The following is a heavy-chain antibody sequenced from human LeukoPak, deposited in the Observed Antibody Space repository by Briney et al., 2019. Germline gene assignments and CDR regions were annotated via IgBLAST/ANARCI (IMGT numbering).Heavy chain of an antibody. Sequence: PGGSLRLSCAASGFTFKTYWMHWVRQAPGKGLVWVSHINSDGSSTSYADSVRGRFTISRDNAKNTPYLQMNSLRAADTAVYYCARDLKGPVNDVFDMWGQGTMVTVSS. D-gene: IGHD4-23*01. V-gene: IGHV3-74*01. J-gene: IGHJ3*02. CDR3: ARDLKGPVNDVFDM. CDR2: INSDGSST. CDR1: GFTFKTYW.